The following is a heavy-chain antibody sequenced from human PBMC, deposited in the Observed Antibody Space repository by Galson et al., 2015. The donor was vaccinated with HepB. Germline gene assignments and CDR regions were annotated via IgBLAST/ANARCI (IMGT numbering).Heavy chain of an antibody. CDR1: GFTFSSYA. V-gene: IGHV3-23*01. D-gene: IGHD6-6*01. Sequence: SLRLSCAASGFTFSSYAMTWVRQAPGQGLEWVSSISGSGGSTYYADSVKGRVTSPRFNSKNTLYLQMNSLRAEDTAVYYCAKGGYSSSPVGWFDPWGQGTLVTVSS. CDR3: AKGGYSSSPVGWFDP. J-gene: IGHJ5*02. CDR2: ISGSGGST.